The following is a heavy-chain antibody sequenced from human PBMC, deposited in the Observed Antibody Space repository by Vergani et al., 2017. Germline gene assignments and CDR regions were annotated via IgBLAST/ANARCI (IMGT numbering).Heavy chain of an antibody. CDR1: GVSLQRGSFY. CDR2: VYPSGTT. V-gene: IGHV4-61*02. CDR3: ARGETRTDWFDP. J-gene: IGHJ5*02. D-gene: IGHD3/OR15-3a*01. Sequence: QVQLHESCPGLVQPSETLALICSVSGVSLQRGSFYWTWIRQTAERRLEWMGRVYPSGTTNYNPSLNGRVTIFVDKSKNIFSLRLNSVTAADTAVYYCARGETRTDWFDPWGQGTLVTVSS.